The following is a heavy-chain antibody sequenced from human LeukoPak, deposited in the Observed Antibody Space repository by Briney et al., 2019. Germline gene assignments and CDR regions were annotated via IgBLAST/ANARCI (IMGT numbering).Heavy chain of an antibody. V-gene: IGHV4-34*01. D-gene: IGHD4-17*01. Sequence: SETLSLTCAVYGGSSSGYYWSWIRQPPGKGLEWIGEINHSGSTNYNPSLKSRVTISVDTSKNQFSLKLSSVTAADTAVYYCAGLFDYGDSHYYYYYMDVWGKGTTVTVSS. CDR2: INHSGST. CDR3: AGLFDYGDSHYYYYYMDV. J-gene: IGHJ6*03. CDR1: GGSSSGYY.